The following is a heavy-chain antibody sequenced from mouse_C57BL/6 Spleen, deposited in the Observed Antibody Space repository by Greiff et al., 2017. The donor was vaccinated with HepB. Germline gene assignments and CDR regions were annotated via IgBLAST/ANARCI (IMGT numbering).Heavy chain of an antibody. CDR1: GFTFSSYG. CDR2: ISSGGSYT. V-gene: IGHV5-6*01. Sequence: EVKLMESGGDLVKPGGSLKLSCAASGFTFSSYGMSWVRQTPDKRLEWVATISSGGSYTYYPDSVKGRFTISRDNAKNTLYLQMSSLKSEDTAMYYCARGGPWFAYWGQGTLVTVSA. CDR3: ARGGPWFAY. J-gene: IGHJ3*01.